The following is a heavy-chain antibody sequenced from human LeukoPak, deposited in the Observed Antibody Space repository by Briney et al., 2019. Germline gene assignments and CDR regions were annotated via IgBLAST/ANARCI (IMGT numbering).Heavy chain of an antibody. Sequence: GGSLRLSCAASGFTVSSNYMSWVRQAPGKGLEWVSVIYSGGSTYYADSVKGRFTISRDNSKNTLYLQMNSLRAEDTAVYYCERGAPNAYFDYWGQGTLVTVSS. CDR3: ERGAPNAYFDY. CDR2: IYSGGST. D-gene: IGHD4/OR15-4a*01. V-gene: IGHV3-53*01. CDR1: GFTVSSNY. J-gene: IGHJ4*02.